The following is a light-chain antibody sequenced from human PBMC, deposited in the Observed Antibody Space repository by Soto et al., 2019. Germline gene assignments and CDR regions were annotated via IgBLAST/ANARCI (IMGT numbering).Light chain of an antibody. CDR2: DAS. CDR1: HSVSSSY. CDR3: QQYGSSRPT. J-gene: IGKJ1*01. V-gene: IGKV3-20*01. Sequence: IVFTQSPGTLALSPGERATLSCSASHSVSSSYLAWYQQKPGQAPRLLIYDASNRATGIPARFSGSGSGTDFTLTISSLEPEDFAVYYCQQYGSSRPTFGQGTKVDIK.